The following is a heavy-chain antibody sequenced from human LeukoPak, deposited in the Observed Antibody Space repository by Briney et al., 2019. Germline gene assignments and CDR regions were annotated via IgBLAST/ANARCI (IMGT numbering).Heavy chain of an antibody. CDR1: GFTFSSYE. D-gene: IGHD4-17*01. CDR2: IHSSGITK. V-gene: IGHV3-48*03. J-gene: IGHJ5*02. CDR3: ARAEDDYGDWPGFDL. Sequence: GGSLRLSCAASGFTFSSYEMNWVRQAPGKGLEWVSYIHSSGITKYYADSLKGRFTISRDNAKNSLYLQMHSLRAEDTAVYYCARAEDDYGDWPGFDLWGQGTLVTVSS.